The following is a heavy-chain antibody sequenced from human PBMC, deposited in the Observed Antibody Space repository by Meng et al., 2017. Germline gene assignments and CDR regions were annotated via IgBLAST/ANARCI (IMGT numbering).Heavy chain of an antibody. CDR1: GYTFTSYA. Sequence: VPLVQAGAEVKKPGASVKVSCKASGYTFTSYAMNWVRQAPGQGLEWMGWINTNTGNPTYAQGFTGRFVFSLDTSVSTAYLQISSLKAEDTAVYYCARLVAGTFGQLFDPWGQGTLVTVSS. CDR3: ARLVAGTFGQLFDP. V-gene: IGHV7-4-1*02. J-gene: IGHJ5*02. CDR2: INTNTGNP. D-gene: IGHD2-15*01.